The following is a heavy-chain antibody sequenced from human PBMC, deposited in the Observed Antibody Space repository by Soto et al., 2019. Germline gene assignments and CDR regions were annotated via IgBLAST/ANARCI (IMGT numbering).Heavy chain of an antibody. J-gene: IGHJ4*02. V-gene: IGHV1-69*08. Sequence: QVQLVQSGAEVKKPGSSVKVYCKASGGTFSPYTINWVRQAPGHGLEWMGRIIPFHGVTNYAQKFQARVTITADKSTSTAYMELGGLRFEDTALYYCTRDWEITVSTWSFGGFWGRGTLVTVSS. CDR1: GGTFSPYT. D-gene: IGHD3-10*01. CDR3: TRDWEITVSTWSFGGF. CDR2: IIPFHGVT.